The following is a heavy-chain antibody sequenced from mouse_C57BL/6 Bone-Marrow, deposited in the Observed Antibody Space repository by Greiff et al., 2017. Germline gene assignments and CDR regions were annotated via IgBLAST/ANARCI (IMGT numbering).Heavy chain of an antibody. CDR2: ISNLAYSI. J-gene: IGHJ1*03. V-gene: IGHV5-15*01. Sequence: EVQRVESGGGLVQPGGSLKLSCAASGFTFSDYGMAWVRQAPRKGPEWVAFISNLAYSIYYADTVTGRCTISRENAKNTLYLEMSSLRSEDTAMYYCARRDLYWYFDVWGTGTTVTVSS. CDR1: GFTFSDYG. CDR3: ARRDLYWYFDV.